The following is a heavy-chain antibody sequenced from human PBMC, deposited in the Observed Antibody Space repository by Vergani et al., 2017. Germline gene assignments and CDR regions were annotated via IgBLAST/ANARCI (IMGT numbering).Heavy chain of an antibody. J-gene: IGHJ4*02. CDR3: AKDLGSTIFEGLDY. CDR2: IRYDGSNK. V-gene: IGHV3-30*02. D-gene: IGHD3-3*01. Sequence: QVQLVESGGGVVQPGGSLRLSCAASGFTFSSYGMHWVRQAPGKGLEWVAFIRYDGSNKYYADSVKGRFTISRDNSKNTLYLQMNSLRAEDTAVYYCAKDLGSTIFEGLDYWGQGTLVTVSS. CDR1: GFTFSSYG.